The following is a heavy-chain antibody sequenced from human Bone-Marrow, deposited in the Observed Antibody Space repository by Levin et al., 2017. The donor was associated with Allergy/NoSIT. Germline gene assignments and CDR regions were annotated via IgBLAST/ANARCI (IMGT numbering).Heavy chain of an antibody. D-gene: IGHD3-16*01. CDR3: ARGRGSIMLRNSDDSFDP. CDR1: GYTFTDYY. Sequence: EASVKVSCKASGYTFTDYYMHWVRQAPGQGLEWMGRINPNSGDTNYAQNFQGRVTMTRDTSFSTAYLELGGLTSDDTAVYYCARGRGSIMLRNSDDSFDPWGQGTLVTVSS. CDR2: INPNSGDT. J-gene: IGHJ5*02. V-gene: IGHV1-2*06.